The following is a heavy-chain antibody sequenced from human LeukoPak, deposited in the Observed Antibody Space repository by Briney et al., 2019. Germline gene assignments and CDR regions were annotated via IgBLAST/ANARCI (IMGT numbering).Heavy chain of an antibody. CDR2: SGTRSGTK. J-gene: IGHJ4*02. CDR3: LLQMTYGELSDPDF. D-gene: IGHD3-16*02. CDR1: GFTLSSLA. Sequence: PGGSLRLSCAASGFTLSSLAMHWVRQAPGKGLEWVSSSGTRSGTKYYADSVMGRFIISRDSAMNSVSLQINSLRAEDTAVYYCLLQMTYGELSDPDFRGQGTLVTVSS. V-gene: IGHV3-21*01.